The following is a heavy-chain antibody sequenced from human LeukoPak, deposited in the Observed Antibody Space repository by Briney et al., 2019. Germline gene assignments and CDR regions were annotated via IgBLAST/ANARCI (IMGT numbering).Heavy chain of an antibody. J-gene: IGHJ4*02. V-gene: IGHV3-23*01. Sequence: GGSLRLSCAASGFTFSSSAMSWVRQAPGKGLEWVSGISDSGGSTYYADSVKGRFTISRDNSKNMLYLQMNSLRAEDTAVYYCAKDDYYDTSGYRDWGQGTLVTVSS. CDR2: ISDSGGST. D-gene: IGHD3-22*01. CDR1: GFTFSSSA. CDR3: AKDDYYDTSGYRD.